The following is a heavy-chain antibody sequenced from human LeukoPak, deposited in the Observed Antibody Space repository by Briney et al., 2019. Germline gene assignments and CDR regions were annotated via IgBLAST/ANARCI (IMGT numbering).Heavy chain of an antibody. J-gene: IGHJ3*02. CDR3: ARDQGHNWGTANDAFDI. CDR1: GFTFSSYG. D-gene: IGHD7-27*01. V-gene: IGHV3-30*03. Sequence: GGSLRLSCAASGFTFSSYGMHWVRQAPGKGLEWVGIMSNSGENTFYGEAVKGRFTISRDNSQNTLYLQMNSLRPEDTAVYYCARDQGHNWGTANDAFDIWGQGTMVTVSS. CDR2: MSNSGENT.